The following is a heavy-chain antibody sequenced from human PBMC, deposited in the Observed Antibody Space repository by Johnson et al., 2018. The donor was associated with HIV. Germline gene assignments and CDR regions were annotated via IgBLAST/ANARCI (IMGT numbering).Heavy chain of an antibody. V-gene: IGHV3-20*04. D-gene: IGHD6-25*01. J-gene: IGHJ3*02. Sequence: MQLVESGGGVVRPGGSLRLSCAASGFRFDDYGMTWVRQAPGKGLEWVSGINWTGDRTGYADSVKGRFTISRDNSKNTLYLQMNSLRAEDTAVYYCAKDSATDPFDIWGQGTMVTVSS. CDR2: INWTGDRT. CDR1: GFRFDDYG. CDR3: AKDSATDPFDI.